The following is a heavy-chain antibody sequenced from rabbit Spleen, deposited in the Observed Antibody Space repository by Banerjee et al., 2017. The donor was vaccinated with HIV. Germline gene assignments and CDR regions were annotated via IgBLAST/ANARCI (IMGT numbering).Heavy chain of an antibody. CDR1: GFSLSYNNV. Sequence: QQQLVESGGGLVKPGGSLALTCKASGFSLSYNNVMCWVRQAPGKGLEWIGCINISSGGAAYATWAKGRFTISKTSSTTVTLQVTSLTAADTATYFCARVLYAGSSYYTQGPYFNLWGPGTLVTVS. CDR3: ARVLYAGSSYYTQGPYFNL. D-gene: IGHD8-1*01. J-gene: IGHJ4*01. CDR2: INISSGGA. V-gene: IGHV1S45*01.